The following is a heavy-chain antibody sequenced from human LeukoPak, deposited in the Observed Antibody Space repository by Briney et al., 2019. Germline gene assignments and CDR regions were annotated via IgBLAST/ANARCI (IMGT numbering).Heavy chain of an antibody. J-gene: IGHJ5*02. CDR2: INHSGST. D-gene: IGHD6-13*01. CDR3: ARIIAAERQGGFDP. V-gene: IGHV4-34*01. CDR1: GGSFSGYY. Sequence: SETLPLTCAVYGGSFSGYYWSWIRQPPGKGLEWIGEINHSGSTNYNPSLKSRVTISVDTSKNQFSLKLSSVTAADTAVYYCARIIAAERQGGFDPWGQGTLVTVSS.